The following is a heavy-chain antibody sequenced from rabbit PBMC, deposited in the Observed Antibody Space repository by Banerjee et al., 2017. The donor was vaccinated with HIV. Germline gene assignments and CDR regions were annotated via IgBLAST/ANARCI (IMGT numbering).Heavy chain of an antibody. Sequence: QEQLVESGGGLVQLEGSLKLTCKAPGFSFSSSYYMCGFRQAPGKGLEWIGCIYAGSSDSTYYASWAKGRFTISSTSSSTVTLQMTSLTAADTATYFCARDLAGVIGWNFNLWGPGTLVTVS. V-gene: IGHV1S45*01. CDR1: GFSFSSSYY. J-gene: IGHJ4*01. CDR2: IYAGSSDST. CDR3: ARDLAGVIGWNFNL. D-gene: IGHD4-1*01.